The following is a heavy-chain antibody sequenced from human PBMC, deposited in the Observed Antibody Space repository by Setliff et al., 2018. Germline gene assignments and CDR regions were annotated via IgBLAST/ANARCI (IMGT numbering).Heavy chain of an antibody. CDR1: GYSISSGYY. J-gene: IGHJ4*02. Sequence: SETLSLTCTVSGYSISSGYYWGWIRQPPGKGLEWIGSINHSGSTYYNPSLKSRVTISVDRSKNQFSLRLRSVTAADTAVYYCAKLTSSTNSYDSWGQGRLVTVSS. V-gene: IGHV4-38-2*02. CDR3: AKLTSSTNSYDS. D-gene: IGHD2-2*01. CDR2: INHSGST.